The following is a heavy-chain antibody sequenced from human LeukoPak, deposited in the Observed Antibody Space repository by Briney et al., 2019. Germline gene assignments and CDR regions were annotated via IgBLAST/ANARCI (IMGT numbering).Heavy chain of an antibody. CDR1: GFIFRNNW. D-gene: IGHD4-17*01. J-gene: IGHJ6*04. CDR3: ARDWSDYGELDV. Sequence: GGSLRLSCAASGFIFRNNWMSWVRQAPGKGLEWVSSINQDVSLKYYVDHVKGRFTISRDNAKNSLYLQLNSLRVEDTAVYYCARDWSDYGELDVWGKGTTVIVSS. V-gene: IGHV3-7*01. CDR2: INQDVSLK.